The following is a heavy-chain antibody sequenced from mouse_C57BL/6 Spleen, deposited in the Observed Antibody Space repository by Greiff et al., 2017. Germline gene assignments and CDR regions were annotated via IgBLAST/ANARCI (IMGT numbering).Heavy chain of an antibody. J-gene: IGHJ4*01. Sequence: QVQLKQPGAELVRPGSSVKLSCKASGYTFTSYWMDWVKQRPGQGLEWIGNIYPSDSETHYNQKFKDKATLTVDKSSSTAYMQLSSLTSEDSAVYYCASYGGITTVVDYYAMDYWGQGTSVTVSS. V-gene: IGHV1-61*01. D-gene: IGHD1-1*01. CDR3: ASYGGITTVVDYYAMDY. CDR1: GYTFTSYW. CDR2: IYPSDSET.